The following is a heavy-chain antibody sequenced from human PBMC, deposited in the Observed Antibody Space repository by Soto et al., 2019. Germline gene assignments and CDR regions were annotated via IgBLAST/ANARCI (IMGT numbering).Heavy chain of an antibody. CDR2: ISGSGGST. V-gene: IGHV3-23*01. D-gene: IGHD6-19*01. CDR1: GFTFSSYA. J-gene: IGHJ4*02. CDR3: AKLSVSSGWYPFDY. Sequence: PVGSLRLSCAASGFTFSSYAMSWVRQAPGKGLEWVSAISGSGGSTYYADSVKGRFTISRDNSKNTLYLQMNSLRAEDTAVYYYAKLSVSSGWYPFDYWGQGTLVTVSS.